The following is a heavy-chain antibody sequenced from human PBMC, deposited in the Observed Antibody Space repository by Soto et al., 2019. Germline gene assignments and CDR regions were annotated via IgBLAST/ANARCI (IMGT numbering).Heavy chain of an antibody. CDR3: ARGRGYSGDDHYYYFDMDV. CDR2: SIPIFGTA. V-gene: IGHV1-69*13. Sequence: SVKVSCKASGGTFNNYPITWVRQAPGQGLEWMGGSIPIFGTANYAQKFQGRVTISVDESTSTAYMELSSLRSEDTAVYYCARGRGYSGDDHYYYFDMDVWGQGTMVTVSS. D-gene: IGHD5-12*01. J-gene: IGHJ6*02. CDR1: GGTFNNYP.